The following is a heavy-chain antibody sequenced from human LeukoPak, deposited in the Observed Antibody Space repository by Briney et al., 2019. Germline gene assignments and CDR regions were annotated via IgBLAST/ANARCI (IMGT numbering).Heavy chain of an antibody. V-gene: IGHV4-59*01. J-gene: IGHJ5*02. Sequence: PSETLSLTCTLSGGSINSYYWSWIRQPPGKGLEWIGYIYYSGSTNYNPSLKSRVTISVDTSKNQFSLKLSSVTAADTAVYYCARGGYYDSSGEHNWFDPWGQGTLVTVSS. CDR3: ARGGYYDSSGEHNWFDP. D-gene: IGHD3-22*01. CDR1: GGSINSYY. CDR2: IYYSGST.